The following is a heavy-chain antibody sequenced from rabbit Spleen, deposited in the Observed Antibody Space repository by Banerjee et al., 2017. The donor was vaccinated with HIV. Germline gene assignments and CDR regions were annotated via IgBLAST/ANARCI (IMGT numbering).Heavy chain of an antibody. V-gene: IGHV1S40*01. D-gene: IGHD1-1*01. Sequence: QSLEESGGDLVKPGASLTLTCTASGVSFSSSSYMCWVRQAPGKGPEWIACIDTGSSGFTYFATWAKGRFTCSKTSSTTVTLQMTRLTAADTATYFCARDTSSSFSSYGMDLWGPGTLVTVS. CDR3: ARDTSSSFSSYGMDL. J-gene: IGHJ6*01. CDR2: IDTGSSGFT. CDR1: GVSFSSSSY.